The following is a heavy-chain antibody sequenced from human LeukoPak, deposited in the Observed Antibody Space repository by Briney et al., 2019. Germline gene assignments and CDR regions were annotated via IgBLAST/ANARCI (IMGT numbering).Heavy chain of an antibody. CDR3: ARVKRNNWNQVMDV. D-gene: IGHD1-1*01. J-gene: IGHJ6*04. V-gene: IGHV3-33*01. CDR2: IWYDGSNK. CDR1: GFTFSGYG. Sequence: PGGSLRLSCAASGFTFSGYGMHWVRQAPGKGLEWVAVIWYDGSNKYYADSVKGRFTISRDNSKNTLYLQMNSLRAEDTAVYYCARVKRNNWNQVMDVWGKGTTVTVSS.